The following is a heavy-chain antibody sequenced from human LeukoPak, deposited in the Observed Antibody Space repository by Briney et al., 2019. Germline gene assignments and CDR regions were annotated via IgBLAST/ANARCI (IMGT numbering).Heavy chain of an antibody. CDR2: INHSGST. V-gene: IGHV4-34*01. J-gene: IGHJ5*02. Sequence: SETLSLTCAVYGGSFSGYYWSWIRQPPGKGLEWIGEINHSGSTNYHPSLKSRVTISVDTSKNQFSLKLSSVPAADTAVYYCARGPRVRWFDPWGQGTLVTVSS. CDR1: GGSFSGYY. CDR3: ARGPRVRWFDP.